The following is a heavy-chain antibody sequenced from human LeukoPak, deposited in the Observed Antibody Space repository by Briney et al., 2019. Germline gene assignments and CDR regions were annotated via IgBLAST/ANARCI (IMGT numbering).Heavy chain of an antibody. CDR1: GFTFGDYA. CDR2: IRSKAYGGTT. Sequence: PGGSLRLSCTASGFTFGDYAMSWFRQAPGKGLEWVGFIRSKAYGGTTEYAASVKGRFTISRDDSKSIAYLQMNSLKTGDTAVYYCTRLYDFWSGYCHFDYWGQGTLVTVSS. D-gene: IGHD3-3*01. V-gene: IGHV3-49*03. J-gene: IGHJ4*02. CDR3: TRLYDFWSGYCHFDY.